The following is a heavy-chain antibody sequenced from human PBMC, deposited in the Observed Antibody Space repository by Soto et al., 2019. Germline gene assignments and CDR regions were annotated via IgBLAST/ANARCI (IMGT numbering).Heavy chain of an antibody. Sequence: SETLSLTCAVYGGSFSGYYWSWIRQPPGKGLEWIGEINHSGSTNYNPSLKSRVTISVDTSKNQFSLKLSSVTAADTAVYYCARGYYYGSGRRRHNWFDPWGQGTLVTVSS. CDR2: INHSGST. J-gene: IGHJ5*02. CDR3: ARGYYYGSGRRRHNWFDP. CDR1: GGSFSGYY. V-gene: IGHV4-34*01. D-gene: IGHD3-10*01.